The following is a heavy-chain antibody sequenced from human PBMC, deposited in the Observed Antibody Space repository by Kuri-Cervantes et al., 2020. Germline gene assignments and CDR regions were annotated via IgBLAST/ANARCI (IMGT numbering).Heavy chain of an antibody. CDR1: GFTFSTYW. Sequence: GESLKISCAASGFTFSTYWMSWVRQAPGKGLEWVANIKQDGSERYYVDSVTGRFTISRDNAKNSLFLQMNSLRAEDTALYYCARDILRADDYSNSSAFDYWGQGTLVTVSS. J-gene: IGHJ4*02. D-gene: IGHD4-11*01. CDR3: ARDILRADDYSNSSAFDY. CDR2: IKQDGSER. V-gene: IGHV3-7*01.